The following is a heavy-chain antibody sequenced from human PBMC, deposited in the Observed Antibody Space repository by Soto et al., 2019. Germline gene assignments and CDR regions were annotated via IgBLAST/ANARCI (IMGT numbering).Heavy chain of an antibody. J-gene: IGHJ6*03. D-gene: IGHD6-19*01. CDR1: GDSVSSNSAA. CDR2: TYYRSRWYN. Sequence: PSQTLSLTCAISGDSVSSNSAAWNWIRQSPSRGLEWLGRTYYRSRWYNDYAVSVRSRITVNPDTSKNQFSLQLTSVTPEDTAVYYCARTTSHQWYYMDVWGKGTTVTVSS. V-gene: IGHV6-1*01. CDR3: ARTTSHQWYYMDV.